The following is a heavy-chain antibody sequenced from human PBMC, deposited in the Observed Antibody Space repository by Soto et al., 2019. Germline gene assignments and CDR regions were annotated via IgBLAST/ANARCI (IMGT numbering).Heavy chain of an antibody. J-gene: IGHJ4*02. D-gene: IGHD5-12*01. CDR3: ARGAGYDPFDY. CDR1: GGSMSHGGFS. V-gene: IGHV4-30-2*06. CDR2: ISRLDNP. Sequence: ALSRNCTGSGGSMSHGGFSWSWIRQSPGKGLEWIGYISRLDNPYFHPSFKSRVTMSIDRSRNQFYLNLSSMTAADRAVYYCARGAGYDPFDYWGQGVLVTVSS.